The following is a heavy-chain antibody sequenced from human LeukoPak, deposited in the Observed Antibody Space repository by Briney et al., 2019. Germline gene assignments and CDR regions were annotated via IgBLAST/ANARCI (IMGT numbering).Heavy chain of an antibody. Sequence: PGGSLRLSCAASGFTFSSYAMSWVRQAPGKGLEWVSAISGSGGSTYYADSVKGRFTISRDNSKNTLYLQMNSLRAEDTAVYYCAKAATWNYFPYYYYGMDVWAKGPRSPSP. CDR3: AKAATWNYFPYYYYGMDV. D-gene: IGHD1-7*01. CDR2: ISGSGGST. CDR1: GFTFSSYA. V-gene: IGHV3-23*01. J-gene: IGHJ6*02.